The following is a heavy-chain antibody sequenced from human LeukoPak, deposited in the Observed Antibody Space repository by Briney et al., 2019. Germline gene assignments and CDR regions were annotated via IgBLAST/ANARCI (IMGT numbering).Heavy chain of an antibody. D-gene: IGHD3-10*01. CDR3: ARALHYYGSGSYP. CDR1: GGSFSGYY. CDR2: INHSGST. J-gene: IGHJ5*02. V-gene: IGHV4-34*01. Sequence: SEALSLTCAVYGGSFSGYYWSWIRQPPGKGLEWIGEINHSGSTNYNPSLKSRVTISVDTSKNQFSLKLSSVTAADTAVYYCARALHYYGSGSYPWGQGTLVTVSS.